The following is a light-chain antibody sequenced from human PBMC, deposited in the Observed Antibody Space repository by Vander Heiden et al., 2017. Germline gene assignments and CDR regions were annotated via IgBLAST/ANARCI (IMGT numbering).Light chain of an antibody. CDR3: QQYNRAWT. Sequence: DIQMTQSPSILSASVGDRVTITCRASQTISNWLAWYQVKPGKAPKLLIREASSLERGVPSRFSGGGSGTDFTLTISSLQPDDFATYYCQQYNRAWTFGQGT. CDR2: EAS. CDR1: QTISNW. J-gene: IGKJ1*01. V-gene: IGKV1-5*03.